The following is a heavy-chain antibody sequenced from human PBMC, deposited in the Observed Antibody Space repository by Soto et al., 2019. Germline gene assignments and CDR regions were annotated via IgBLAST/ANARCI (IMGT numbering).Heavy chain of an antibody. CDR1: GFTFTRYS. J-gene: IGHJ4*02. Sequence: GSLRLSCAASGFTFTRYSMNWLRQAPGKGLEWVGGINSSGGSTSYAVAVKGRFTISRDNSKNTVSLQMNSLKSEDTAVYYCANSFFPEAPLDYWGRGTLVTVS. D-gene: IGHD3-3*02. CDR2: INSSGGST. V-gene: IGHV3-23*01. CDR3: ANSFFPEAPLDY.